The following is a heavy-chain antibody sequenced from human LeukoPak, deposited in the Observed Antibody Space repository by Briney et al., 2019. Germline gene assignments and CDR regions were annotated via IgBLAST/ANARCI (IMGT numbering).Heavy chain of an antibody. CDR1: GFTFSSYA. CDR3: AREVIEDWFDP. J-gene: IGHJ5*02. CDR2: ISYDGSNK. V-gene: IGHV3-30-3*01. D-gene: IGHD2/OR15-2a*01. Sequence: GGSLRLSCAASGFTFSSYAMHWVRQAPGKGLEWVAVISYDGSNKYYADSVKGRFTISRDNSKNTLYLQMNSLRAEDTAVYYCAREVIEDWFDPWGQGTLVTVSS.